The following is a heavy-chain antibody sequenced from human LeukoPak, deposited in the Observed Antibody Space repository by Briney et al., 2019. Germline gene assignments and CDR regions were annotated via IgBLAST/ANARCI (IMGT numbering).Heavy chain of an antibody. CDR2: IIPIFGTA. V-gene: IGHV1-69*13. CDR1: GGTFSSYA. CDR3: ALPTSDYGDYVYRI. Sequence: ASVKVSCKASGGTFSSYAISWVRQAPGQGLEWMGGIIPIFGTANYAQKFQGRVTITADESTSTAYMELSSLRSEDTAVYYCALPTSDYGDYVYRIWGQGTLVTVSS. J-gene: IGHJ4*02. D-gene: IGHD4-17*01.